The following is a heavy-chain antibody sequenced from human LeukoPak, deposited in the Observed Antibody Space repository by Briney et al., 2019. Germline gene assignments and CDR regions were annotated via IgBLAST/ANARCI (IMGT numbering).Heavy chain of an antibody. Sequence: PGRSLRLSCAASGFTFSSYAMHWVRQAPGKGLEWVAFIRCRFTISRDNSKNTLYLQMNSLRAEDTAVYYCAKGGPGNQLLSHNWFDPWGQGTLVTVSS. CDR3: AKGGPGNQLLSHNWFDP. J-gene: IGHJ5*02. V-gene: IGHV3-30*02. CDR1: GFTFSSYA. CDR2: I. D-gene: IGHD2-2*01.